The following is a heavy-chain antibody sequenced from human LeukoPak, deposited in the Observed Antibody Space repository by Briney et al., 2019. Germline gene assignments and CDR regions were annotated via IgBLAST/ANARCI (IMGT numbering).Heavy chain of an antibody. J-gene: IGHJ4*02. V-gene: IGHV4-34*01. Sequence: SETPSLTCAVYGGSFSGYYWSWIRQPPGKGLEWIGEINHSGSTNYNPSLKSRVTVSVDTSKNQFSLKLSSVTAADTAMYYCARQWGRLGFDYWGQGTLVTVSS. CDR2: INHSGST. CDR3: ARQWGRLGFDY. D-gene: IGHD2-8*01. CDR1: GGSFSGYY.